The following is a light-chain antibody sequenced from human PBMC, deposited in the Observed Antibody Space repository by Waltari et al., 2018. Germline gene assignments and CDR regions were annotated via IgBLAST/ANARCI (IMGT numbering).Light chain of an antibody. Sequence: HSALAQPASVSGSPGQSITISCTGTSSDDGASNYVSWYQTRPGKAPRLMVFDVNDRPAGVSYRFSGSKSGNTASLTISGLQAEDEADYYCCSFTRSNSWVFGGGTKLTVL. CDR2: DVN. CDR3: CSFTRSNSWV. J-gene: IGLJ3*02. CDR1: SSDDGASNY. V-gene: IGLV2-14*03.